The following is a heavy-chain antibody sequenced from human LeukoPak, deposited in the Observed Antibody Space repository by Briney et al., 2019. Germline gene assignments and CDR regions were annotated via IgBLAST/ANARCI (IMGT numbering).Heavy chain of an antibody. CDR1: GDSVSNGNYY. CDR3: ARGLRGGSSSWYA. V-gene: IGHV4-61*03. D-gene: IGHD6-13*01. Sequence: PSETLSLTCTVSGDSVSNGNYYWSWLRQPPGKALEWIGYIYYTGKTYYNPSLEGRVTILVDTSRNHFSVKLSSVTAADAAVYFCARGLRGGSSSWYAWGQGTLVTVSS. J-gene: IGHJ5*02. CDR2: IYYTGKT.